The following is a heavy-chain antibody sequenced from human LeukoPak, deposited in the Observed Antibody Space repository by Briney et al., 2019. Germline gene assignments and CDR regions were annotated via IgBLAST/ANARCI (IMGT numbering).Heavy chain of an antibody. V-gene: IGHV3-21*01. Sequence: PGGSLRLSCAASGFTFSSYSMNWVRQAPGKGLEWVSSIRSSGSHIYYADSVKGRFTISRGNAKNSLYLQLNSLRAEDTAVYYCARVGGGSYYFDYWGQGTLVTVSS. CDR2: IRSSGSHI. CDR1: GFTFSSYS. CDR3: ARVGGGSYYFDY. J-gene: IGHJ4*02. D-gene: IGHD3-10*01.